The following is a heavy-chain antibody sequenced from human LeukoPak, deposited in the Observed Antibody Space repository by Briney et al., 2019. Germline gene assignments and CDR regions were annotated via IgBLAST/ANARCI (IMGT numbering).Heavy chain of an antibody. V-gene: IGHV3-48*02. CDR3: ARGSWTLPYFFGY. Sequence: GGSLRLSCAASGFTFSTYSMNWVRQAPGKGLEWVSYISSSSSTIYYADSVKGRFTTSRDNAKNSLYLQMNSLRDEDTAVYYCARGSWTLPYFFGYWGQGTLVTVSS. CDR2: ISSSSSTI. J-gene: IGHJ4*02. CDR1: GFTFSTYS. D-gene: IGHD1-1*01.